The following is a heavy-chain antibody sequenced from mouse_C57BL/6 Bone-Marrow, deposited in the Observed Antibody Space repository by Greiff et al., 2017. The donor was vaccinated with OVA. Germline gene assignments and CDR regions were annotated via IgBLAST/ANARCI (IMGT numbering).Heavy chain of an antibody. V-gene: IGHV1-72*01. Sequence: QVQLQQPGAELVKPGASVKLSCKASGYTFTSYWMHWVKQRPGRGLEWIGGIDPNSGGTKYNEKFKSKATLTVDKPSSTAYMQLSSLTSEDSAVYYCARGLLRREYYAMDYWGQGTSVTVSS. CDR2: IDPNSGGT. CDR1: GYTFTSYW. J-gene: IGHJ4*01. CDR3: ARGLLRREYYAMDY. D-gene: IGHD1-1*01.